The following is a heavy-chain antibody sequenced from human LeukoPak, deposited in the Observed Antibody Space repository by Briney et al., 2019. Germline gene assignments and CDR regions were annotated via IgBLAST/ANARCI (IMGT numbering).Heavy chain of an antibody. CDR2: ISGSGGST. V-gene: IGHV3-23*01. J-gene: IGHJ5*02. CDR3: AKDRWDIVVVPAATGGWFDP. Sequence: GGSLRLSCAASGFTFSSYAMSWVRQVPGKGLEWVSAISGSGGSTYYADSVKGRFTISRDNSKNTLYLQMNSLRAEDTAVYYCAKDRWDIVVVPAATGGWFDPWGQGTLVTVSS. CDR1: GFTFSSYA. D-gene: IGHD2-2*01.